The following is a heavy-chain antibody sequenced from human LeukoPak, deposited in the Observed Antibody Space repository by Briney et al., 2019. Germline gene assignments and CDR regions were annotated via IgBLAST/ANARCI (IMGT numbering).Heavy chain of an antibody. CDR1: GGTFSSYA. J-gene: IGHJ5*02. D-gene: IGHD6-13*01. CDR3: ASSGYSSSWYPNWFDP. CDR2: IIPIFGTA. Sequence: ASVKVSFKASGGTFSSYAISWVRQAPGQGLEWMGGIIPIFGTANYAQKFQGRVTITTDESTSTAYMELSSLRSEDTAVYYCASSGYSSSWYPNWFDPWGQGTLVTVSS. V-gene: IGHV1-69*05.